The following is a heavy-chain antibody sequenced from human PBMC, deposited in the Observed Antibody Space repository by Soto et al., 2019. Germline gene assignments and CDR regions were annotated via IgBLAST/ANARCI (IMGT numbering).Heavy chain of an antibody. Sequence: QVQLVQSGAEVKKPGASVKVSCKASGYTFTSYYMHWVRQAPGQGLEWMGIINPSGGSTSYAQKFQARVTMTRDTSTRTVYMELSSLRSEDTAVYYCARAGDYYDSSGYALFTFDIWGQGTMVTVSS. V-gene: IGHV1-46*01. J-gene: IGHJ3*02. CDR3: ARAGDYYDSSGYALFTFDI. D-gene: IGHD3-22*01. CDR1: GYTFTSYY. CDR2: INPSGGST.